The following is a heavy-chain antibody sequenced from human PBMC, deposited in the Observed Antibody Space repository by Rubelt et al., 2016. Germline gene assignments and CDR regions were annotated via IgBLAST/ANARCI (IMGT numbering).Heavy chain of an antibody. CDR1: GFTYTYST. Sequence: ASGFTYTYSTMTWVRQAPGKGLEWFSAISGNGGSTYYADSVRGRFTISRDNSRNTLYLQMNSLRAEDTAVYYCAKGHSNLDYWGQGTLVTVSS. CDR2: ISGNGGST. V-gene: IGHV3-23*01. CDR3: AKGHSNLDY. D-gene: IGHD6-13*01. J-gene: IGHJ4*02.